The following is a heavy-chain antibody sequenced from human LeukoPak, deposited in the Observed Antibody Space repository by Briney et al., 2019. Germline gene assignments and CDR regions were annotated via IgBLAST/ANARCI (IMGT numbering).Heavy chain of an antibody. V-gene: IGHV3-21*01. Sequence: PGGSLRLSCAASGFTFSSYGMHWVRQAPGKGLEWVSSISSSSSYIYYADSVKGRFTISRDNAKNSLYLQMNSLRAEDTAVYYCARGTVTPNDAFDIWGQGTMVTVSS. J-gene: IGHJ3*02. CDR2: ISSSSSYI. CDR3: ARGTVTPNDAFDI. CDR1: GFTFSSYG. D-gene: IGHD4-23*01.